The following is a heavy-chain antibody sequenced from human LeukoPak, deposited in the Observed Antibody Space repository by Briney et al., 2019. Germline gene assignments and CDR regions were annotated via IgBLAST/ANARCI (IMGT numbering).Heavy chain of an antibody. CDR1: GGSISSYY. CDR2: IYYSGST. V-gene: IGHV4-59*01. J-gene: IGHJ3*02. D-gene: IGHD3-16*01. CDR3: ARGGGPHAFDI. Sequence: PSETLFLTCTVSGGSISSYYWSWIRQPPGKGLEWIGYIYYSGSTNYNPSLKSRVTISVDTSKNQFSLKLSSVTAADTAVYYCARGGGPHAFDIWGQGTMVTVSS.